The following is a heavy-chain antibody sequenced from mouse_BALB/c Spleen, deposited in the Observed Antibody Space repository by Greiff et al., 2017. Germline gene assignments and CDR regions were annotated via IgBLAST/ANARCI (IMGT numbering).Heavy chain of an antibody. J-gene: IGHJ4*01. CDR1: GYTFTSYY. CDR3: TRSGNYVRAMDY. Sequence: QVQLQQSGAELVKPGASVKLSCKASGYTFTSYYMYWVKQRPGQGLEWIGEINPSNGGTNFNEKFKSKATLTVDKSSSTAYMQLSSLTSEDSAVYYCTRSGNYVRAMDYWGQGTSVTVSS. D-gene: IGHD2-1*01. V-gene: IGHV1S81*02. CDR2: INPSNGGT.